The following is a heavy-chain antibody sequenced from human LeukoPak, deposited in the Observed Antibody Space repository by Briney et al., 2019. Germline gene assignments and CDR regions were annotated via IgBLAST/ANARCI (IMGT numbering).Heavy chain of an antibody. CDR2: IKQDGSEK. CDR1: GFTFSSYW. D-gene: IGHD3-10*01. CDR3: ARESNVGSYYFDSHWFDP. V-gene: IGHV3-7*01. J-gene: IGHJ5*02. Sequence: SGGSLRLSCAASGFTFSSYWMSWVRQAPGKGLEWVANIKQDGSEKYYVDSVKGRFTISRDNAKNSLYLQMNSLRAEDTAVYYCARESNVGSYYFDSHWFDPWGQGTLVTVSS.